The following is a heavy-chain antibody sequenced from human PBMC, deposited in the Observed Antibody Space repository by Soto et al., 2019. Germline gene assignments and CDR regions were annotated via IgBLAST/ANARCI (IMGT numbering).Heavy chain of an antibody. J-gene: IGHJ5*02. CDR1: GGTFSSYA. Sequence: QVQLVQSGAEVKKPGSSVKVSCKASGGTFSSYAISWVRQAPGQGLEWMGGIIPIFGTANYAQKFQGRVTITADESTSTAYMELSSLRSEDTAVYYCARGDGITMIVGNNWFDPWGQGTLVTVS. CDR2: IIPIFGTA. D-gene: IGHD3-22*01. V-gene: IGHV1-69*01. CDR3: ARGDGITMIVGNNWFDP.